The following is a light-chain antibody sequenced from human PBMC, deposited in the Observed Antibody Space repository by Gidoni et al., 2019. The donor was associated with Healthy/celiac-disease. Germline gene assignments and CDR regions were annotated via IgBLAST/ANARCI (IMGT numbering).Light chain of an antibody. J-gene: IGKJ2*01. Sequence: EIVLTQSPGTLSLSPGERATLSCMAIQSVSSIYLAWYQQKPGQATRLLIYGAYSRSTGIPDRFSGSGSGTDLTLNISRLEPEDFALYYCQQYGSSPGYTFGQGTKLEIK. V-gene: IGKV3-20*01. CDR2: GAY. CDR1: QSVSSIY. CDR3: QQYGSSPGYT.